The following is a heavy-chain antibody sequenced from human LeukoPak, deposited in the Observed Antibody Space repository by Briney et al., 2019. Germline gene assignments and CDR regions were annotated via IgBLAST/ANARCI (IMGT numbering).Heavy chain of an antibody. CDR2: ISYDGSNK. Sequence: PGRSLRLFRAASGYTYSSYPMHWVPQAPGKGLEGVAVISYDGSNKYYTDSAKGRFTIARDNSKNTLYLQMNSLRAEDTAVYYCAREQDIVVVPGGIDPWGQGTLVTVSS. J-gene: IGHJ5*02. D-gene: IGHD2-2*01. V-gene: IGHV3-30-3*01. CDR1: GYTYSSYP. CDR3: AREQDIVVVPGGIDP.